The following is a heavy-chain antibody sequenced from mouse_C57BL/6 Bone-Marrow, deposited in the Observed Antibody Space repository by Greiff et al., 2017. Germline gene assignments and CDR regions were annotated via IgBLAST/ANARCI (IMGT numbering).Heavy chain of an antibody. CDR1: GYTFTSYW. CDR3: ANLLAY. V-gene: IGHV1-69*01. Sequence: QVQLQQPGAELVMPWASVKLSCKASGYTFTSYWMHWVKQRPGQGLEWIGEIDPSDSYTNYNQKFKGKSTLTVDKSSSTAYMQLSSLTSEDSAVYYCANLLAYWGQGTLVTVSA. J-gene: IGHJ3*01. CDR2: IDPSDSYT.